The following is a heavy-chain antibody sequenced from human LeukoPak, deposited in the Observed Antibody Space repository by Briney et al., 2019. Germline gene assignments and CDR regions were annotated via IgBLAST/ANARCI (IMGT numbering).Heavy chain of an antibody. V-gene: IGHV1-8*01. CDR3: ARSMGGELAARLNNWFDP. Sequence: ASVKVSCKASGYTFTSYDVNWVRQATGQGLECMGWMNPNSGNTGYAQKFQGRVTMTRDMSTSTVYMELSSLRSEDTAVYYCARSMGGELAARLNNWFDPWGQGTLVTVSS. J-gene: IGHJ5*02. CDR1: GYTFTSYD. D-gene: IGHD6-6*01. CDR2: MNPNSGNT.